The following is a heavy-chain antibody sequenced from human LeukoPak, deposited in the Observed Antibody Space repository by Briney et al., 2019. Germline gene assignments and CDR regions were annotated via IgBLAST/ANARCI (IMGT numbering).Heavy chain of an antibody. CDR1: GGSFSGYY. CDR3: ARVRYYDFWSGYYSHDYYYYMDV. V-gene: IGHV4-34*01. CDR2: INHSGST. D-gene: IGHD3-3*01. J-gene: IGHJ6*03. Sequence: SSETLSLTCAVYGGSFSGYYWSWIRQPPGKGLEWIGEINHSGSTNYNPSLKSRVTISVDTSKNQFSLKLSSVTAADTAVYYCARVRYYDFWSGYYSHDYYYYMDVWGKGTTVTVSS.